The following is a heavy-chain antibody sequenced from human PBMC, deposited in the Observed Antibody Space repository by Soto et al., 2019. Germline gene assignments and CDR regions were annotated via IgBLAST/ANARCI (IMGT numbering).Heavy chain of an antibody. CDR3: ARRGRFCSGGSCYGGGYYSYREV. J-gene: IGHJ6*03. D-gene: IGHD2-15*01. CDR1: GYSFTSYW. CDR2: IYPGDSDT. Sequence: PGESLKISCKGSGYSFTSYWIGWVRQMPGKGLEWMGIIYPGDSDTRYSPSFQGQVTISADKSISTAYLQWSSLKASDTAMYYCARRGRFCSGGSCYGGGYYSYREVWGKGTRVTVPS. V-gene: IGHV5-51*01.